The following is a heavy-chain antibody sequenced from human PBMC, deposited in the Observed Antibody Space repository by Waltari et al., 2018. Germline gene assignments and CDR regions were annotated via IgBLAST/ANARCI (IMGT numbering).Heavy chain of an antibody. D-gene: IGHD1-26*01. Sequence: QVQLQESGPGLVKPSGTLSLTCAVSGGSISSSNWWSWVRQPPGKGLEGIGEIYHSGSTNYNPARKSRVTISVDKSKNQFSLKLSSVTAADTAVYYCARDLYRRYSGSHGGYWGQGTLVTVSS. V-gene: IGHV4-4*02. CDR2: IYHSGST. J-gene: IGHJ4*02. CDR3: ARDLYRRYSGSHGGY. CDR1: GGSISSSNW.